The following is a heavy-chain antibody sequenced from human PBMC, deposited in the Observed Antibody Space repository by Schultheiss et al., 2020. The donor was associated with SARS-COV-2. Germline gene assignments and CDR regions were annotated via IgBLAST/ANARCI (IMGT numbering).Heavy chain of an antibody. CDR1: GFTVSSYW. V-gene: IGHV3-30*03. CDR3: ARGRGANGFDY. CDR2: ISYDGSNK. D-gene: IGHD2-8*01. Sequence: GGSLRLSCAASGFTVSSYWMHWVRQAPGKGLEWVAVISYDGSNKYYADSVKGRFTISRDNSKNTLYLQMNSLRAEDTAVYYCARGRGANGFDYWGQGTLVTVSS. J-gene: IGHJ4*02.